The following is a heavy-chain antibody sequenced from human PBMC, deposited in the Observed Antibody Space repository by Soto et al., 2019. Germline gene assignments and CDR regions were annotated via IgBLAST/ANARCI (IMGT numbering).Heavy chain of an antibody. Sequence: ASVKVSCKASGGTFRSYAISCVRQAPGQGLEWMGGIIPIFGTANYAQKFQGRVTITADESTSTAYMELSSLRSEDTAVYYCARGRYGDYVIDYWGQGTLVTVSS. CDR2: IIPIFGTA. CDR3: ARGRYGDYVIDY. CDR1: GGTFRSYA. J-gene: IGHJ4*02. D-gene: IGHD4-17*01. V-gene: IGHV1-69*13.